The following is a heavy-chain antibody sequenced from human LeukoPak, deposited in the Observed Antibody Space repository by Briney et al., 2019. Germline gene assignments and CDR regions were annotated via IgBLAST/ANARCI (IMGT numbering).Heavy chain of an antibody. V-gene: IGHV4-34*01. CDR3: ARRPYSGSYSHY. Sequence: TETLSLTCAVYGGPFSGYYWSWIRQPPGNGLERIGEINHSGSTNYNPSLQSRVTISVDTSKTQFSLKLSSVTAADTAVYYCARRPYSGSYSHYWGQGTLVTVSS. CDR1: GGPFSGYY. J-gene: IGHJ4*02. CDR2: INHSGST. D-gene: IGHD1-26*01.